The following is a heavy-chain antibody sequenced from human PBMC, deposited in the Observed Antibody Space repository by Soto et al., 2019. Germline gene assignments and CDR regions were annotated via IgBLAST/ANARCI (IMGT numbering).Heavy chain of an antibody. CDR1: GFTFSSYA. Sequence: EVQLLESGGGLVQPGGSLRLSCAASGFTFSSYAMSWVRQAPGKGLEWVSAISGSGGSTYYADSVKGRFTISRDNSKNTLYQQMNSLRAEDTAVYYCAKDLATMVRGVDDAFDIWGQGTMVTVSS. V-gene: IGHV3-23*01. J-gene: IGHJ3*02. CDR2: ISGSGGST. CDR3: AKDLATMVRGVDDAFDI. D-gene: IGHD3-10*01.